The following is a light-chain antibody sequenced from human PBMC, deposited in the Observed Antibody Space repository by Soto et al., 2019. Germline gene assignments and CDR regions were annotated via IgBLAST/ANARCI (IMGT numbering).Light chain of an antibody. CDR2: GAS. CDR3: QQYGSSPRT. J-gene: IGKJ1*01. V-gene: IGKV3-20*01. Sequence: EIVLTQSPGTLSLSPGERATLSCRASQSVSSSYLAWYQQKPGQAPRLLIYGASSRGTGIPDRFSGSGSGTDFTLTISRLEPEDFALYYCQQYGSSPRTFGQGTKVEIK. CDR1: QSVSSSY.